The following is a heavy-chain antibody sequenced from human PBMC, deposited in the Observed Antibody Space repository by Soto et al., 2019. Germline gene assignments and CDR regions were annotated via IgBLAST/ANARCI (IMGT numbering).Heavy chain of an antibody. J-gene: IGHJ6*03. CDR3: ARVGITMVRGVQTDYYYYMDV. D-gene: IGHD3-10*01. Sequence: SETLSLTCSVSGGSISSYYLSWSRQPPGKGLEWIGYSYYSGSTKYNASLKSRGTISVDTSKNQFSLRLSSVTAADTALYYCARVGITMVRGVQTDYYYYMDVWGKGTAVTVS. CDR2: SYYSGST. V-gene: IGHV4-59*01. CDR1: GGSISSYY.